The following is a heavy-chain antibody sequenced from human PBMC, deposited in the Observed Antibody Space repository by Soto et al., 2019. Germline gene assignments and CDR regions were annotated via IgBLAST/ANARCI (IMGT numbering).Heavy chain of an antibody. D-gene: IGHD4-4*01. V-gene: IGHV4-30-2*01. Sequence: QLQLQESGSGLVKPSQTLSLTCAVSGGSISSGGYSWSWIRQPPGKGLEWIGYIYHSGSTYYNPSRKSRVPISVDRSKNQFSLKLSSVTAADTAVYYCASLQKGYYFDYWGQGTLVTVSS. J-gene: IGHJ4*02. CDR3: ASLQKGYYFDY. CDR1: GGSISSGGYS. CDR2: IYHSGST.